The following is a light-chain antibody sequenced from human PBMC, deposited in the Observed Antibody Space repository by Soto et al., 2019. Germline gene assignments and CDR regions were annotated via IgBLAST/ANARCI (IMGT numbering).Light chain of an antibody. CDR3: NSYTGSSTYV. Sequence: QSVLNQPPSVSGSPGQSVAISCTGTSSDVGSYNRVSWYQQPPGAAPKPMIYEVSNRPSGVPDRFSGSKSGNTASLTISGLQAEDEADYYCNSYTGSSTYVFGTGTKVTVL. CDR1: SSDVGSYNR. J-gene: IGLJ1*01. V-gene: IGLV2-18*02. CDR2: EVS.